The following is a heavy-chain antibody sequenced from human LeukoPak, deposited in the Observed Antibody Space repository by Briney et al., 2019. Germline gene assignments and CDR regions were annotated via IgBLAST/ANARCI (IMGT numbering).Heavy chain of an antibody. CDR3: AGRRRVYDGCGYGDAFEI. D-gene: IGHD3-22*01. V-gene: IGHV4-59*08. CDR1: DVSISTYY. J-gene: IGHJ3*02. Sequence: SETLSPTCTVSDVSISTYYWSWVRQPPGKGLEWIGYIYNTGSTNYNPSLKSRVTISVDTSKNQFSLKLSSVTAADTAVYYCAGRRRVYDGCGYGDAFEIWGQGTMVTVSS. CDR2: IYNTGST.